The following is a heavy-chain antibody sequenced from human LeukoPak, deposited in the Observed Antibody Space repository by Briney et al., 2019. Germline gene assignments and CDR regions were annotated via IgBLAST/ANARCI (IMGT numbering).Heavy chain of an antibody. D-gene: IGHD2-2*01. V-gene: IGHV1-8*01. CDR2: MNPNSGNT. Sequence: ASVKVSCKASGYTFTSYDINWVRQATGQGLEWMGWMNPNSGNTGYAQKFQGRVTMTRNTSISTAYMELSSLRSEDTAVYYCARVYQLLSPYYYYYMDVWGKGTTVTVSS. J-gene: IGHJ6*03. CDR3: ARVYQLLSPYYYYYMDV. CDR1: GYTFTSYD.